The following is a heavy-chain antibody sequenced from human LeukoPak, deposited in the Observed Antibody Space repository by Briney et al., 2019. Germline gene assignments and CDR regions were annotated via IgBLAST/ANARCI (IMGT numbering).Heavy chain of an antibody. CDR1: GFTFSSYS. CDR3: ARDLEGYCSSTSCYTGDDAFDI. Sequence: PGGSLRLSCAASGFTFSSYSMNWVRQAPGKGLEWVSSISSSSSYIYYEDSVKGRFTISRDNAKNSLYPQMNSLRAEDTAVYYCARDLEGYCSSTSCYTGDDAFDIWGQGTMVTVSS. V-gene: IGHV3-21*01. J-gene: IGHJ3*02. D-gene: IGHD2-2*02. CDR2: ISSSSSYI.